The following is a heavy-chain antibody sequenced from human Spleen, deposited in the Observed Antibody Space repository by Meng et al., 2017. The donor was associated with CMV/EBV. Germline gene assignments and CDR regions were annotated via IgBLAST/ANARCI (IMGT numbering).Heavy chain of an antibody. CDR1: GFTVSSNH. D-gene: IGHD4-11*01. Sequence: GGSLRLSCVVSGFTVSSNHMSWVRQAPGKGLKWVSVIYSVGSTYYGDSVKGRFTISRDNSKNTLYLQMNSLRAEDTAVYYCARMGYSNYFPYYYGMDVWGQGTTVTVSS. J-gene: IGHJ6*02. V-gene: IGHV3-53*05. CDR2: IYSVGST. CDR3: ARMGYSNYFPYYYGMDV.